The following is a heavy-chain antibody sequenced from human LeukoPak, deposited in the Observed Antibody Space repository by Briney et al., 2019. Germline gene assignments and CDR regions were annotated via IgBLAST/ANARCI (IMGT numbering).Heavy chain of an antibody. Sequence: QAGGSLRLSCAASGFSFSGSAIHWVRQASGKGLEWVGRIRSKANSYVTVYAASISGRFTISRDDSTNTAYLQMNSLKTEDTAVYYCTRHSDKYCSGANCYVYNSYGLDVWGQGTTVTVSS. J-gene: IGHJ6*02. V-gene: IGHV3-73*01. CDR3: TRHSDKYCSGANCYVYNSYGLDV. D-gene: IGHD2-15*01. CDR2: IRSKANSYVT. CDR1: GFSFSGSA.